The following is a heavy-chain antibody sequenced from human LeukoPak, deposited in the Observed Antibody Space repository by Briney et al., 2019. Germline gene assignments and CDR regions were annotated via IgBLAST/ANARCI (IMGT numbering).Heavy chain of an antibody. CDR3: AKVLVRGVIIVYFDY. Sequence: PGGSLRLSCTASGFTFGSYGMHWVRQAPGKGLEWVAFIRYDGSNKYYADSVKGRFTISRDNSKNTLYLQMNSLRAEDTAVYYCAKVLVRGVIIVYFDYWGQGTLVTVSS. V-gene: IGHV3-30*02. D-gene: IGHD3-10*01. CDR2: IRYDGSNK. J-gene: IGHJ4*02. CDR1: GFTFGSYG.